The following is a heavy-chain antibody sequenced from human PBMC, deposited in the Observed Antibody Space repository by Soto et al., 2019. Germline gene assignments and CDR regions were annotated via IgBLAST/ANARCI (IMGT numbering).Heavy chain of an antibody. J-gene: IGHJ5*02. CDR2: ISSGSSYI. Sequence: GGSLRLSCAGSGFKFSNYTMNWVRQSPGKGLEWVSAISSGSSYIFYADSVRDRFTISRDNAKNSLYLQMHSLRTEDTAVYYCARPTDLDDFLTGHPTLTTWFEPWGQGTLVTVSS. CDR3: ARPTDLDDFLTGHPTLTTWFEP. D-gene: IGHD3-9*01. CDR1: GFKFSNYT. V-gene: IGHV3-21*06.